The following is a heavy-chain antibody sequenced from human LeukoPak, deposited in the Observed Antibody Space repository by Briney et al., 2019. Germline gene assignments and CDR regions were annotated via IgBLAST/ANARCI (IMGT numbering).Heavy chain of an antibody. CDR2: IDYSGKS. Sequence: SSETLSLTCTVSGGSVSSVGDYWSWLRQHPGKGLEWIGYIDYSGKSYYNPSLKSRLIISVDTSQNQFPLKLAFVTAADTAVYYCARGTGALDYWGQGILVTVSS. CDR3: ARGTGALDY. J-gene: IGHJ4*02. CDR1: GGSVSSVGDY. D-gene: IGHD1-1*01. V-gene: IGHV4-31*03.